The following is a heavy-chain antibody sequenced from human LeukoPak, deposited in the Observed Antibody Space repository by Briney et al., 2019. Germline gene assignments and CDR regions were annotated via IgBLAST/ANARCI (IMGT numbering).Heavy chain of an antibody. CDR1: GFTFSSYS. CDR3: ASLPGGDPTDY. V-gene: IGHV3-48*04. Sequence: GGSLRLSCAASGFTFSSYSMNWVRQAPGKGLEWVSYISSSSSTIYYADSVKGRFTISRDNAKNSLYLQMNSLRAEDTAVYYCASLPGGDPTDYWGQGTLVTVSS. CDR2: ISSSSSTI. D-gene: IGHD2-21*02. J-gene: IGHJ4*02.